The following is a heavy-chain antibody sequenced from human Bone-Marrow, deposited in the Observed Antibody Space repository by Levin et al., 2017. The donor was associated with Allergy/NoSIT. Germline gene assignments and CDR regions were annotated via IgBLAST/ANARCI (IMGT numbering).Heavy chain of an antibody. V-gene: IGHV3-74*01. CDR1: GFTFSTYW. J-gene: IGHJ5*02. Sequence: ESLKISCAASGFTFSTYWMHWVRQAPGKGLVWVSRIQSNGKTNYADSVKGRFTISRDNAKNTLYLQMNSLTVEDTAVYYCARDRFYSDSGSNFSWFDPWGQGTLVTVSS. CDR3: ARDRFYSDSGSNFSWFDP. CDR2: IQSNGKT. D-gene: IGHD3-10*01.